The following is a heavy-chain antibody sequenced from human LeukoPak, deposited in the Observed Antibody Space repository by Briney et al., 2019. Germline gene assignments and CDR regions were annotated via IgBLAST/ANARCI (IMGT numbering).Heavy chain of an antibody. J-gene: IGHJ6*02. V-gene: IGHV3-23*01. Sequence: GGSLRLSCAASGFTFSSYAMSWVRQAPGKGLEWVSAISGSGGSTYYADSVKGRFTISRDNSKNTLYLQMNSLRAEDTAVYYCAKGPAILFGGHHYYYGMDVWGRGTTVTVSS. CDR1: GFTFSSYA. CDR2: ISGSGGST. D-gene: IGHD3-10*02. CDR3: AKGPAILFGGHHYYYGMDV.